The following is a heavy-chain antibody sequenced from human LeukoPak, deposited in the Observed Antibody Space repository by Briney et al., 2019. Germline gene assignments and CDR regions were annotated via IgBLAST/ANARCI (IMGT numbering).Heavy chain of an antibody. CDR2: ISYDGSNK. Sequence: SGGSLRLSCAASGFTFSSYAMHWVRQAPGKGLERVAVISYDGSNKYYADSVKGRFTISRDNSKNTLYLQMNSLRAEDTAVYYCASGYYRYWGQGTLVTVSS. J-gene: IGHJ4*02. V-gene: IGHV3-30-3*01. CDR3: ASGYYRY. D-gene: IGHD3-22*01. CDR1: GFTFSSYA.